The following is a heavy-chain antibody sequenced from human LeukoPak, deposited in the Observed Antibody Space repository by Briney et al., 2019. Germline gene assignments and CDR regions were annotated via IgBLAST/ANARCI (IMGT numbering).Heavy chain of an antibody. J-gene: IGHJ5*02. CDR1: GGTFSSYA. CDR3: ARMCQWLPTGNWFDP. V-gene: IGHV1-69*04. Sequence: SVKVSCKASGGTFSSYAISWVRQAPGQGLEWMGRIIPILGIANYAQKFQGRVTITADKSTSTAYMELSSLRSEDTAVYYCARMCQWLPTGNWFDPWGQGTLVTVSS. D-gene: IGHD6-19*01. CDR2: IIPILGIA.